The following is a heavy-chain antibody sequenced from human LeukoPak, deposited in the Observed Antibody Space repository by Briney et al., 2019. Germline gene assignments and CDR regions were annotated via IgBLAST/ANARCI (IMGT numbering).Heavy chain of an antibody. Sequence: GGSLGLSCAASGFTFSSYAMSWVRQAPGKGLEWVSAISGSGGSTYYADSVKGRFTISRDNSKNTLYLQMNSLRAEDTAVYYCAKDRSHYYDSSGYYGAFDIWGQGTMVTVSS. CDR2: ISGSGGST. CDR1: GFTFSSYA. CDR3: AKDRSHYYDSSGYYGAFDI. V-gene: IGHV3-23*01. J-gene: IGHJ3*02. D-gene: IGHD3-22*01.